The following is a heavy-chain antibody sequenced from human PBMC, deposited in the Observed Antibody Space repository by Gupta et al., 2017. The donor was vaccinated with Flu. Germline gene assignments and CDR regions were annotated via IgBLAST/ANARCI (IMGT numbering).Heavy chain of an antibody. CDR3: ARGDFVVVPAAIGGGTHFDY. CDR1: GGSFSCYF. Sequence: QVQLQQWGAGLLKPSETLSLTCAVNGGSFSCYFWSWFRQAPGKGLEWIGEINHSGTTNYNPSLRSRVTISVDTSKNQFSLNVNSVTAADTALYYCARGDFVVVPAAIGGGTHFDYWGQGTLVTVSS. D-gene: IGHD2-2*01. J-gene: IGHJ4*02. CDR2: INHSGTT. V-gene: IGHV4-34*01.